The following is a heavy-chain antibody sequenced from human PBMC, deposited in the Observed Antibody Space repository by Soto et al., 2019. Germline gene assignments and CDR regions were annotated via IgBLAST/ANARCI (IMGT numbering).Heavy chain of an antibody. Sequence: GGSLRLSCAASGFMFSTYAMHWVRQAPGQGLEWVAVISYDGSDISYGDSGKGRFTISRDNSRNTLYLEMNSLQTEDTAVFYCARDQGRTVTRGDWFDPWGQGTLVTVSS. CDR1: GFMFSTYA. V-gene: IGHV3-30-3*01. CDR2: ISYDGSDI. D-gene: IGHD6-19*01. CDR3: ARDQGRTVTRGDWFDP. J-gene: IGHJ5*02.